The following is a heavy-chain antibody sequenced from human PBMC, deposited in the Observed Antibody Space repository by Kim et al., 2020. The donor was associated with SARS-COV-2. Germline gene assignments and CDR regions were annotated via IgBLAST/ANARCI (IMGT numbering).Heavy chain of an antibody. Sequence: ASVKVSCKASGYTFTSYAMHWVRQAPGQRLEWMGWINAGNGNTKYSQKFQGRVTITRDTSASTAYMELSSLRSEDTAVYYCARDFRGYYGSGSPFDYWGQGTLVTVSS. J-gene: IGHJ4*02. CDR3: ARDFRGYYGSGSPFDY. V-gene: IGHV1-3*01. CDR2: INAGNGNT. CDR1: GYTFTSYA. D-gene: IGHD3-10*01.